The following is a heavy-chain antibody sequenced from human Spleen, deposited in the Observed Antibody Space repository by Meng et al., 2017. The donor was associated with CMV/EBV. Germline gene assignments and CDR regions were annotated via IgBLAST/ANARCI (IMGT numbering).Heavy chain of an antibody. Sequence: GESLKISCAASGFTFSYYAMSWVRQAPGRGLEWVSVISGSGDKTYYADSVKGRFTISRDISKNTLYLQMNSLRPEDTAVFYCARTRGASGGPQDGMDVWGQGTTVTVSS. CDR3: ARTRGASGGPQDGMDV. J-gene: IGHJ6*02. V-gene: IGHV3-23*01. CDR1: GFTFSYYA. CDR2: ISGSGDKT. D-gene: IGHD3-10*01.